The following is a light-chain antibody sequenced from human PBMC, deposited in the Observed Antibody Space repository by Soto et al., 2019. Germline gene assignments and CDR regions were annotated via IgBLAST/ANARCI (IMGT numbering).Light chain of an antibody. V-gene: IGLV6-57*04. CDR3: LSYDTSIFV. CDR1: GGSIASYY. J-gene: IGLJ1*01. CDR2: EDK. Sequence: NXMLTQPHSVSESPGNTVTISCTRIGGSIASYYVQWYQQRPGSAPTTVIYEDKQRPSGVPGRFSGSIDSSSNSASLTISGLKTEDEADYYCLSYDTSIFVFGSGTKVTVL.